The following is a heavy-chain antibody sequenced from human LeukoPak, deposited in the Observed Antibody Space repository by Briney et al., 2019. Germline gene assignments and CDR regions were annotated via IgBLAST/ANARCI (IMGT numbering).Heavy chain of an antibody. CDR2: ISAYNGNT. V-gene: IGHV1-18*01. CDR1: GYTFVSYG. CDR3: ARGGIAVAGFDY. Sequence: ASVKVSCKASGYTFVSYGFNWVRQAPGQGLEWMGWISAYNGNTNYAQTLQGRVTLTTDTSTSTTYMELRSLTSDDTAVYYCARGGIAVAGFDYWGQGTVVTVSS. D-gene: IGHD6-19*01. J-gene: IGHJ4*02.